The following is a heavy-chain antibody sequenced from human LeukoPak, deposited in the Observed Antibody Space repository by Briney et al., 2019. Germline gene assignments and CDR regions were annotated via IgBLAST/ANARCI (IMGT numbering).Heavy chain of an antibody. V-gene: IGHV1-24*01. CDR2: FDPEDGET. CDR1: GYTLTELS. D-gene: IGHD5-12*01. Sequence: ASVKVSCKVSGYTLTELSTHWVRQAPGKGLEWMGGFDPEDGETIYAQKFQGRVTMIEDTSTDTAYMELSSLRSEDTAVYYCATDLMIVATTPNQYFDYWGQGTLVTVSS. CDR3: ATDLMIVATTPNQYFDY. J-gene: IGHJ4*02.